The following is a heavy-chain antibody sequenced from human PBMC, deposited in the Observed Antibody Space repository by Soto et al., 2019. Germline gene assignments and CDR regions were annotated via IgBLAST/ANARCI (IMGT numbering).Heavy chain of an antibody. D-gene: IGHD3-22*01. J-gene: IGHJ4*02. CDR2: INHSGST. CDR3: ARRSYYYDSSGYYGVQAPFDY. Sequence: QVQLQQWGAGLLKPSETLSLTCAVYGGSFSGYYWSWIRQPPGKGLEWIGEINHSGSTNYNPSLKTRVPISVDTSKNQFSLKLSSVTAADTAVYYCARRSYYYDSSGYYGVQAPFDYWGQGTLVTVSS. V-gene: IGHV4-34*01. CDR1: GGSFSGYY.